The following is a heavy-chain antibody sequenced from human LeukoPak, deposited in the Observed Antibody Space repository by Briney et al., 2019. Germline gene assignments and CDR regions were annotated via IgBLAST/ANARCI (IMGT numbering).Heavy chain of an antibody. J-gene: IGHJ6*02. CDR1: GFTFSSYS. Sequence: GGSLRLSCAASGFTFSSYSMNWVRQAPGKGLEWVSSISSSSSYIYYADSVKGRFTISRDNAKNSLYLQMNSLRAKDTAVYYCARDTNFQGGSVELLWFGELSLDYYGMDVWGQGTTVTVSS. CDR2: ISSSSSYI. V-gene: IGHV3-21*01. CDR3: ARDTNFQGGSVELLWFGELSLDYYGMDV. D-gene: IGHD3-10*01.